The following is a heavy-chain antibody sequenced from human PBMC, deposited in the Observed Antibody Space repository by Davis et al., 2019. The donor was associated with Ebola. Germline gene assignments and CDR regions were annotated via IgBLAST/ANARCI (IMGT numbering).Heavy chain of an antibody. J-gene: IGHJ4*02. CDR3: ARGQYHYDRTGYHPDDYFDY. D-gene: IGHD3-22*01. V-gene: IGHV4-34*01. Sequence: SETLSLTCTVSGGSISSYYWSWIRQPPGKGLEWIGEINHSGSTNYNPSLKSRVTISVDTSKNQFSLKLSSVTAADTAVYYCARGQYHYDRTGYHPDDYFDYWGQETLVTVSS. CDR2: INHSGST. CDR1: GGSISSYY.